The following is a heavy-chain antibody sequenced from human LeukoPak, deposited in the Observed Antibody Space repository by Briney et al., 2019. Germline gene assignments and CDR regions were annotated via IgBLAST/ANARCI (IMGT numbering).Heavy chain of an antibody. CDR3: AKGPLGIAAAGTDY. D-gene: IGHD6-13*01. CDR2: ISGSGGST. Sequence: GGSLRLSCAASGFTFSSYAMSWVRQAPGKGLEWVSAISGSGGSTYYADSVKGRFTISRDSSKNTLYLQMNSLRAEDTAVYYCAKGPLGIAAAGTDYWGQGTLVTVSS. J-gene: IGHJ4*02. CDR1: GFTFSSYA. V-gene: IGHV3-23*01.